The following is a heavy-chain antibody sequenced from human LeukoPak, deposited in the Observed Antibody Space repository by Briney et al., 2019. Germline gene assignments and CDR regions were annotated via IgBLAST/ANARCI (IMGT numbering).Heavy chain of an antibody. V-gene: IGHV4-31*03. CDR1: GGSIRTSAYY. CDR2: ISDSGST. J-gene: IGHJ5*01. Sequence: NPSQTLSLTCTVSGGSIRTSAYYWNWIRQHPGKGLEWIGFISDSGSTLYNPSLKSRVTISSDTSKNQFSLKLTSVTAADMAVYYCARGRYSYGWNDSWGQGTLVTVSS. D-gene: IGHD3-16*02. CDR3: ARGRYSYGWNDS.